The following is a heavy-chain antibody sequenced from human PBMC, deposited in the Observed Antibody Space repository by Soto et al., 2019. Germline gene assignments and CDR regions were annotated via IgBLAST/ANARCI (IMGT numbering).Heavy chain of an antibody. J-gene: IGHJ6*02. D-gene: IGHD5-18*01. V-gene: IGHV3-23*01. CDR1: GFTFRSYW. CDR2: ISGSGGST. Sequence: GGSLRLSCAALGFTFRSYWMTWVRQGPGKGLEWVPAISGSGGSTYYADSVKGRFTLSRDNSKNTLYLQMNSLRAEDTAVYYCAKRFTDTVHYYYYYGMDVWGQGTTVTVSS. CDR3: AKRFTDTVHYYYYYGMDV.